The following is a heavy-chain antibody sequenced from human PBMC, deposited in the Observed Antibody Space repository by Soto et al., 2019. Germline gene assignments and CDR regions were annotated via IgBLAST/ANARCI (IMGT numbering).Heavy chain of an antibody. CDR3: ARDSSFQLWLRDDAFDI. CDR2: ISYDGSNK. D-gene: IGHD5-18*01. J-gene: IGHJ3*02. V-gene: IGHV3-30-3*01. Sequence: QVQLVESGGGVVQPGRSLRLSCAASGFTFSSYAMHWVRQAPGKGLEWVAVISYDGSNKYYADSVKGRFTISRDNSKKTLYLQMNSLRAEDTAVYYCARDSSFQLWLRDDAFDIWCQGTMVTVSS. CDR1: GFTFSSYA.